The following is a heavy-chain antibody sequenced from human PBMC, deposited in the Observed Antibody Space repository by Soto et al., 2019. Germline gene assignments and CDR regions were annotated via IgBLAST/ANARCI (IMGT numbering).Heavy chain of an antibody. V-gene: IGHV1-18*01. J-gene: IGHJ6*03. CDR3: GATQLRDYYYYMDV. Sequence: QVPLVQSGAEVKKPGASVKVSCKASGYTFTSYGISWVRQAPGQGLEWMGWISAYNGNTNYAQKLQGRVTMTTDTSTSTAYMELRSLRSDDTAVYYCGATQLRDYYYYMDVWGKGTTVTVSS. CDR2: ISAYNGNT. CDR1: GYTFTSYG. D-gene: IGHD6-6*01.